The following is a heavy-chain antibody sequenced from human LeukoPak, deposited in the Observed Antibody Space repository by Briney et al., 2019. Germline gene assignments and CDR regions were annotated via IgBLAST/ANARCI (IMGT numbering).Heavy chain of an antibody. J-gene: IGHJ4*02. D-gene: IGHD6-6*01. Sequence: GGSLKVFLTGSGITFNQFLVSLVTQAPGAGLEWVSAISPAGDSTTDADSVKGRFTISRVNSKSTLYLQTNGLTAEDTALYYLSRRLITARITHFFHRGGGGTLVSVSS. CDR1: GITFNQFL. CDR3: SRRLITARITHFFHR. V-gene: IGHV3-23*01. CDR2: ISPAGDST.